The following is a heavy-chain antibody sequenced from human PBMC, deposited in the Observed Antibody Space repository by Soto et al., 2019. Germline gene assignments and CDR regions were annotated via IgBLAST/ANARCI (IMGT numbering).Heavy chain of an antibody. CDR1: GGSITSSYY. Sequence: SETLSLTCTVSGGSITSSYYWGWIRQPPGKGLEWIGSIYYSGSTYYNPSLKSRVTISVDTSKNQFSLKLSSVTAADTAVYYCATIPSTTILTDYWGQGTLVTVSS. CDR2: IYYSGST. D-gene: IGHD2-2*02. CDR3: ATIPSTTILTDY. V-gene: IGHV4-39*01. J-gene: IGHJ4*02.